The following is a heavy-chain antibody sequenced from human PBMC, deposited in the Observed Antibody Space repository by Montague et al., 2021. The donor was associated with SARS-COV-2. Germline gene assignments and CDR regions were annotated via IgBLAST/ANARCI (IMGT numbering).Heavy chain of an antibody. D-gene: IGHD3-10*01. CDR2: NYYSGST. V-gene: IGHV4-31*03. Sequence: TLSLTCTVSGGSISSGGYYWSWIRQHPGKGLEWIGYNYYSGSTYYNPTLKSRVTISVDTSKNQFSLKLSSVTAADTAVYYCALNYFRVRSWYGMDVWGQGTPVTVSS. J-gene: IGHJ6*02. CDR1: GGSISSGGYY. CDR3: ALNYFRVRSWYGMDV.